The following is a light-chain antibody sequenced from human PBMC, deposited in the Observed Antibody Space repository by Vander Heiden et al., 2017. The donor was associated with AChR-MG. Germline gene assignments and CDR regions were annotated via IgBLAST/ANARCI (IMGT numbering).Light chain of an antibody. V-gene: IGKV1-39*01. CDR1: QSISSY. CDR2: VVS. J-gene: IGKJ1*01. Sequence: IQITQSPSSLSASVGDRVTITCRASQSISSYLNWYQQRPGNAPKLLIYVVSSLRSGVPSRFSGSESGTDFTLTISSLQPEDSATYFCQQCYSTPWTFGQGTKVEVK. CDR3: QQCYSTPWT.